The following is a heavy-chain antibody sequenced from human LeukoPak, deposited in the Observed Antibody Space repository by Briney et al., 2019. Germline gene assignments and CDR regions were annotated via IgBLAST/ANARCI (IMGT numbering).Heavy chain of an antibody. D-gene: IGHD3-22*01. J-gene: IGHJ4*02. CDR3: ARGRRRTYYYDSSGYYFDY. V-gene: IGHV4-34*01. CDR2: INHSGST. CDR1: GGSFRSYH. Sequence: SETLSLTCTVSGGSFRSYHWSWIRQPPGKGLEWIGEINHSGSTNYNPSLKSRVTTSVDTSKNQFSLKLSSVTAADTAVYYCARGRRRTYYYDSSGYYFDYWGQGTLVTVSS.